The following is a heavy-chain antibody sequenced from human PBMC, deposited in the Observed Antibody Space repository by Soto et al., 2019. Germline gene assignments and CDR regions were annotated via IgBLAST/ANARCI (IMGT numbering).Heavy chain of an antibody. D-gene: IGHD3-22*01. CDR3: ERGGYYDSSGYPASGAFDI. J-gene: IGHJ3*02. Sequence: AVKVSCKASGGTFSSYAISWVRQAPGQGLEWMGGIIPIFGTANYAQKFQGRVTITADESTSTAYMELSSLRSEDTAVYYCERGGYYDSSGYPASGAFDIWGQGTMVTVSS. V-gene: IGHV1-69*13. CDR1: GGTFSSYA. CDR2: IIPIFGTA.